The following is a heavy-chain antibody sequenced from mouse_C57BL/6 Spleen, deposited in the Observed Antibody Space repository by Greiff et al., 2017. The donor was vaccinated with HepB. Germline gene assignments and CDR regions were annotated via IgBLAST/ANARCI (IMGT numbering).Heavy chain of an antibody. CDR3: ARAKGYEGFDY. CDR1: GYTFTDYY. D-gene: IGHD2-14*01. J-gene: IGHJ2*01. CDR2: IYPGSGNT. V-gene: IGHV1-76*01. Sequence: VQLQQSGAELVRPGASVKLSCKASGYTFTDYYINWVKQRPGQGLEWIARIYPGSGNTYYNEKFKGKATLTAEISSSTAYMQLSSLTSEDSAVYFCARAKGYEGFDYWGQGTTLTVSS.